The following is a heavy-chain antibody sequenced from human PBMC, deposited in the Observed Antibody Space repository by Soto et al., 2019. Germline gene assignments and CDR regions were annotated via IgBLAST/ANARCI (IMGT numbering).Heavy chain of an antibody. D-gene: IGHD2-2*01. CDR1: GASISSRDYY. J-gene: IGHJ4*02. V-gene: IGHV4-39*01. CDR2: IDYNGVT. CDR3: GRVMIGTSRHTDSDY. Sequence: PSETLSLTCSVYGASISSRDYYWGWLRQTPGKGLEWIGNIDYNGVTYYNPSLKSRVTVSKDTSKNQFSLKVASVTAADTAIYYCGRVMIGTSRHTDSDYWGQGTQVTVSS.